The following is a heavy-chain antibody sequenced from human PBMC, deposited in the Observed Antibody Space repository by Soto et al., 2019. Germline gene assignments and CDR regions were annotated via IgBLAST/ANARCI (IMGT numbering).Heavy chain of an antibody. J-gene: IGHJ6*02. CDR1: GFELTSSR. CDR2: ISGSGKDT. Sequence: GGSLRLSCVASGFELTSSRMNWVRQAPGKGLEWVASISGSGKDTFYRHSVKGRFAISRDSAGTSLFLRMDSVKVEDTAVYHCARVHLVAGSAFYCAMDVWGPGTAVTVSS. D-gene: IGHD6-6*01. V-gene: IGHV3-21*01. CDR3: ARVHLVAGSAFYCAMDV.